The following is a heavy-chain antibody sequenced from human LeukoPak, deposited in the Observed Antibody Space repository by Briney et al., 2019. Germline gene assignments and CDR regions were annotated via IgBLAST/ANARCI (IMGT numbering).Heavy chain of an antibody. CDR3: VKDRGGYSYGYDYY. CDR2: ISSNGGST. V-gene: IGHV3-64D*06. J-gene: IGHJ4*02. D-gene: IGHD5-18*01. CDR1: GFTFSSYA. Sequence: GGSQRLSCSASGFTFSSYAMHWVRQAPGKGLEYVSAISSNGGSTYYADSVKGRFTISRGNSKNTLYLQMSSLRAEDTAVYYCVKDRGGYSYGYDYYWGQGTLVTVSS.